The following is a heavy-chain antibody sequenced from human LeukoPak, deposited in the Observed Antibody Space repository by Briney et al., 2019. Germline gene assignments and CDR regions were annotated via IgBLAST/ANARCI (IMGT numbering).Heavy chain of an antibody. CDR2: IYYSGST. CDR1: GFTFSSYG. V-gene: IGHV4-39*07. Sequence: GSLRLSCAASGFTFSSYGMHWVRQPPGKGLEWIGSIYYSGSTYYNPSLKSRVTISVDTSKNQFSLKLSSVTAADTAVYYCARVVRGGAYFDYWGQGTLITVSS. J-gene: IGHJ4*02. CDR3: ARVVRGGAYFDY. D-gene: IGHD3-16*01.